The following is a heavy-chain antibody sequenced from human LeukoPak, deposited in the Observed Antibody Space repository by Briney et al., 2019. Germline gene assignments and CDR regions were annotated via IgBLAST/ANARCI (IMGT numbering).Heavy chain of an antibody. CDR2: IRYDGSNK. J-gene: IGHJ4*02. V-gene: IGHV3-30*02. CDR1: GFTFSSYG. CDR3: AREHPYYYDSSGTALMAEIKYYFDS. D-gene: IGHD3-22*01. Sequence: PGGSLRLSCAASGFTFSSYGMHWVRQAPGKGLEWVAFIRYDGSNKYYADSVKGRFTISRDNSKNSLYLQMNSLRAEDTGVYYCAREHPYYYDSSGTALMAEIKYYFDSWGQGTLVTVSS.